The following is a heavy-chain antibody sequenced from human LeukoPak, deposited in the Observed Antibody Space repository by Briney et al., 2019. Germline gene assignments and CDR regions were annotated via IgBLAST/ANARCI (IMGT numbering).Heavy chain of an antibody. CDR3: AKGGQNFDFWRFDY. J-gene: IGHJ4*03. CDR2: ISGSGGST. V-gene: IGHV3-23*01. Sequence: GGSLRLSCAASGFTFSSFDMNWVRQAPGKGLEWVSSISGSGGSTYFAGSVKGRFAISRDNSKNTVSMQMNSLKAEDTAVYYCAKGGQNFDFWRFDYWGQGSLVTVSS. CDR1: GFTFSSFD. D-gene: IGHD3-3*01.